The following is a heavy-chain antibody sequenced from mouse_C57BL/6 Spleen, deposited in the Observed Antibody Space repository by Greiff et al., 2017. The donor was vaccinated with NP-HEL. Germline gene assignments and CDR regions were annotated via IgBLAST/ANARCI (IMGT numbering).Heavy chain of an antibody. D-gene: IGHD2-2*01. V-gene: IGHV3-6*01. CDR2: ISYDGSN. Sequence: EVQLQQSGPGLVKPSQSLSLTCSVTGYSITSGYYWNWIRQFPGNKLEWMGYISYDGSNNYNPSLKNRISITRDTSKNQFFLKLNSVTTEDTATYYCAREGYDGGYYAMDYWGQGTSVTVSS. CDR1: GYSITSGYY. J-gene: IGHJ4*01. CDR3: AREGYDGGYYAMDY.